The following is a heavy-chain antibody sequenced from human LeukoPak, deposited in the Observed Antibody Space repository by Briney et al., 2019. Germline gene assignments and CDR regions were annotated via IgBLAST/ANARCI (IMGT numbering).Heavy chain of an antibody. CDR2: VIPIFGTA. Sequence: SVKVSCKASGGTFSSYAISWVRQAPGQGLEWMGGVIPIFGTANYAQKFQGRVTITADESTSTAYMELSSLRSEDTAVYYCARGSNYDFWSGYSNYYFDYWGQGTLDTVSS. CDR3: ARGSNYDFWSGYSNYYFDY. CDR1: GGTFSSYA. J-gene: IGHJ4*02. D-gene: IGHD3-3*01. V-gene: IGHV1-69*13.